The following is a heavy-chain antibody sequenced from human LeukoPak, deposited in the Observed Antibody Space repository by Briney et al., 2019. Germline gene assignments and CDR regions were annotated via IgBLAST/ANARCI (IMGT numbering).Heavy chain of an antibody. D-gene: IGHD2-2*01. CDR1: GFTFSSYW. Sequence: GGSLRLSCAASGFTFSSYWMSWVRQAPGKGLEWAANIKQDGSEKYYVDSVKGRFTISRDNAKNSLYLQMNSLRAEDTAVYYCAREAIVVVPASFYYYGMDVWGQGTTVTVSS. V-gene: IGHV3-7*01. CDR2: IKQDGSEK. CDR3: AREAIVVVPASFYYYGMDV. J-gene: IGHJ6*02.